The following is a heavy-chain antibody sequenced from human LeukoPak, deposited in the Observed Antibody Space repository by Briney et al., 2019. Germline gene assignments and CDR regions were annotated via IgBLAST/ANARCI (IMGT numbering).Heavy chain of an antibody. CDR1: GGSISSGGYY. D-gene: IGHD5-18*01. V-gene: IGHV4-31*03. J-gene: IGHJ4*02. CDR2: IYYSGST. Sequence: SQTLSLTCTVSGGSISSGGYYWRWIRQHPGKGLEWIGYIYYSGSTYYNPSLKSRVTISVDTSKNQFSLKLSSVTAADTAVYYCAREEPKSGYSYWGQGTLVTVSS. CDR3: AREEPKSGYSY.